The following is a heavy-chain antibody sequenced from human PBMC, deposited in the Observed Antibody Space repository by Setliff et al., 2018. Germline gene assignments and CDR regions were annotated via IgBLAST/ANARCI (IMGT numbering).Heavy chain of an antibody. J-gene: IGHJ4*02. V-gene: IGHV1-18*01. Sequence: ASVKVSCKASGYTFSDYGISWVRQAPGQGLEWMGWISPYTGNTFYAPQFQGRVTLTTDTSTSTAYMELRSLGTDDTAVYYCSRLVRYCTTTTCQRASGGEFWGQGTLVTVSS. D-gene: IGHD2-2*01. CDR1: GYTFSDYG. CDR3: SRLVRYCTTTTCQRASGGEF. CDR2: ISPYTGNT.